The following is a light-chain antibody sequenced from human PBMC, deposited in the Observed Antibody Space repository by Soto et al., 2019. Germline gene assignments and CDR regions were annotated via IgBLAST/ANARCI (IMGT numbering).Light chain of an antibody. CDR2: GAS. Sequence: EVVLTQSPGTLSLSPGERATLSCRASQNVYINSLAWYQQKPGQPPRLLIYGASTWAAAIPDRFSGSGSGADFALSIDGLEPEDFAIYYCQQYGDSPLTFGPGTRVD. J-gene: IGKJ3*01. CDR1: QNVYINS. V-gene: IGKV3-20*01. CDR3: QQYGDSPLT.